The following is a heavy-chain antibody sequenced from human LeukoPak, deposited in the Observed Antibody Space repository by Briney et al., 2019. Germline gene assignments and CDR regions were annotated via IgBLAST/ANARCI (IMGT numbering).Heavy chain of an antibody. CDR2: INHSGST. CDR1: GGSFSGYY. J-gene: IGHJ4*02. CDR3: ARGTAVATFDY. D-gene: IGHD6-19*01. Sequence: SETLSLTCAVYGGSFSGYYWSWIRQPPGKGLEWIGEINHSGSTNYNPSLKSRVTISVDKSKNQFSLKLSSVTAADTAVYYCARGTAVATFDYWGQGTLVTVSS. V-gene: IGHV4-34*01.